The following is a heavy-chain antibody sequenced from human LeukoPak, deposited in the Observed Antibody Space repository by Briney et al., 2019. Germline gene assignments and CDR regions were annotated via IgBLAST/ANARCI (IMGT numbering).Heavy chain of an antibody. CDR1: GFTFSTYA. Sequence: GGSLRLSCAASGFTFSTYAMHWVRQAPGKGLEWVAVVSHDGNNKYYADSVKGRFTISKDNSKNTVYLQMSSLRVDDTAVYYCAKAASSSWPSYYYGMDVWGQGTTVTVSS. V-gene: IGHV3-30*04. CDR2: VSHDGNNK. J-gene: IGHJ6*02. D-gene: IGHD6-13*01. CDR3: AKAASSSWPSYYYGMDV.